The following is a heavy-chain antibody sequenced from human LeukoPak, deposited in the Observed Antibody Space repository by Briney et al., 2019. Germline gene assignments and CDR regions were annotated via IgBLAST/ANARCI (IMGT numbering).Heavy chain of an antibody. CDR2: ISWNSASI. Sequence: GGSLRLSCVTSGFTFNDYAMHWVRQAPGKGLEWVSSISWNSASIGYADSVRGRFTISRDDGKNSLYLQMNSLRAEDTALYYCAKGDDNYDKSGRWEVYAFDMWGQGTMVTVSS. V-gene: IGHV3-9*01. J-gene: IGHJ3*02. CDR1: GFTFNDYA. CDR3: AKGDDNYDKSGRWEVYAFDM. D-gene: IGHD3-22*01.